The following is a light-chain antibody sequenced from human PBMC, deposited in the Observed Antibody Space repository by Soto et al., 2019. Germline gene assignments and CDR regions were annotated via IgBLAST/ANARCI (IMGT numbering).Light chain of an antibody. CDR1: QILSSW. J-gene: IGKJ1*01. CDR2: DAS. CDR3: QQYNNYPRT. V-gene: IGKV1-5*01. Sequence: DIQMTQSPSTLSASVGDRVSITCRASQILSSWLAWYQQKPGRAPKLLVYDASSLESGVPSRFSGSGSGTEFTLTISSLQPDDFATYYCQQYNNYPRTFGQGTKVEIK.